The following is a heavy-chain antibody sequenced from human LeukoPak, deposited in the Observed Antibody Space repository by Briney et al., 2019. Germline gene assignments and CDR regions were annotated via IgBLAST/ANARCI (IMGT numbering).Heavy chain of an antibody. J-gene: IGHJ6*03. Sequence: SETLSLTCAVYGGSFSGYYWSWIRQPPGKGLEWIGEINHSGSTNYNPSLKSRVTISVDTSKNQFSLKQSSVTAADTAVYYCARGRCSGGSCYRAFYYYYYMDVWGKGTTVTVSS. CDR1: GGSFSGYY. V-gene: IGHV4-34*01. D-gene: IGHD2-15*01. CDR3: ARGRCSGGSCYRAFYYYYYMDV. CDR2: INHSGST.